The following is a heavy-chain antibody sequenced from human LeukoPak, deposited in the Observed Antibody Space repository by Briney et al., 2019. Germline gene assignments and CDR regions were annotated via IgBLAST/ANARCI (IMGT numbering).Heavy chain of an antibody. D-gene: IGHD5-18*01. Sequence: PSETLSLTCTVSGGSISSYYWSWIRQPPGKGLEWIGYIYYSGSTYYNPSLKSRVTISVDTSKNQFSLKLSSVTAADTAVYYCATRYSYGPFDYWGQGTLVTVSS. CDR1: GGSISSYY. V-gene: IGHV4-59*08. J-gene: IGHJ4*02. CDR3: ATRYSYGPFDY. CDR2: IYYSGST.